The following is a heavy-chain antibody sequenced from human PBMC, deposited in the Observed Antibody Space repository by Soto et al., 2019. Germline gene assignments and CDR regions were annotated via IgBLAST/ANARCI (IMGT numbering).Heavy chain of an antibody. D-gene: IGHD2-15*01. V-gene: IGHV3-23*01. CDR3: AKGGEGSCSQTSCLYFSDS. CDR2: ISGSGDSS. CDR1: GFTFSTYA. J-gene: IGHJ4*02. Sequence: EVQLLDSGGGLVQPGGSLRLSCAASGFTFSTYAMSWVRQAPGKGLEWVSTISGSGDSSYYATSVKGRFTISRDNSRNTLDLQMNRLRVEDTAVYYCAKGGEGSCSQTSCLYFSDSWGQGTLVTVS.